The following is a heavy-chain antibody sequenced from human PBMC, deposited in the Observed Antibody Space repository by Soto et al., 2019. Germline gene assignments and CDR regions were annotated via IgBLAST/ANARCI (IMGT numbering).Heavy chain of an antibody. J-gene: IGHJ6*02. V-gene: IGHV3-30*18. Sequence: GGSLRLSCAASGFTFSSYGMHWVRQAPGKGLEWVAVISYDGSNKYYADSVKGRFTISRDNSKNTLYLQMNSLRAEDTAVYYCAKVRRIAAAGTDIYYYYGMDVWGQGTTVTVYS. CDR3: AKVRRIAAAGTDIYYYYGMDV. D-gene: IGHD6-13*01. CDR2: ISYDGSNK. CDR1: GFTFSSYG.